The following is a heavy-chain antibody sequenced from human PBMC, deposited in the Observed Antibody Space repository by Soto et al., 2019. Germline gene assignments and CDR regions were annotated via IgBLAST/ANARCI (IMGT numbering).Heavy chain of an antibody. CDR1: GFTFSSYS. V-gene: IGHV3-21*01. D-gene: IGHD3-22*01. Sequence: EVQLVESGGGLVKPGGSLRLSCAASGFTFSSYSMNWVRQAPGKGLEWVSSISSSSSYIYYAASVKGRFTIARDNAKNAPYLQMNSLRPEDTAVYYCARGMYYYDSSAYYPPWGQGTLVTVSS. CDR3: ARGMYYYDSSAYYPP. CDR2: ISSSSSYI. J-gene: IGHJ5*02.